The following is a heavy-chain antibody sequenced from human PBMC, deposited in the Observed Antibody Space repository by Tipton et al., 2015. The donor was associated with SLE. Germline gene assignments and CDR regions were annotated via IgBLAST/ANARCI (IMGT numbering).Heavy chain of an antibody. V-gene: IGHV6-1*01. D-gene: IGHD2-8*01. CDR2: TFYRSRWHT. J-gene: IGHJ4*02. CDR3: ARGYCNDGLCYGFGYFDY. Sequence: PSRGLEWLGRTFYRSRWHTDYPVSVQSRISIDPDTSMNQLSLKLNSVTAADTAVYYCARGYCNDGLCYGFGYFDYWGPGTLVTVS.